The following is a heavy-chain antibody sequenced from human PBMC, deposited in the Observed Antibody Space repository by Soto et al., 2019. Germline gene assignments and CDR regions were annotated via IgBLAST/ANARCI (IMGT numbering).Heavy chain of an antibody. CDR3: QGIGVVAGFDY. V-gene: IGHV3-30-3*01. J-gene: IGHJ4*02. D-gene: IGHD6-19*01. Sequence: QVQLVESGGGVVQPGRSLRLSCAASGFTFSSYAMHWVRQAPGKGLEWVAVISYDGSNKYYADSVKGRFTISRDNSKNTLYLQMNSLRAEDTAVYYCQGIGVVAGFDYWGQGTLVTVSS. CDR2: ISYDGSNK. CDR1: GFTFSSYA.